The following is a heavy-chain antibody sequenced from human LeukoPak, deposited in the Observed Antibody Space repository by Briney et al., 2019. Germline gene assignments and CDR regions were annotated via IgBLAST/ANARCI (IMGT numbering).Heavy chain of an antibody. V-gene: IGHV4-59*01. Sequence: SETLSLTCTVSGGSMSNYYWSWIRQPPGKGLEWIGYIYYSGSTNYSPSLKSRVTMSVDTSKNQFSLKLNSVTAADTAVYYCARDRLGAASVAFDIWGQGTKVTVSS. J-gene: IGHJ3*02. CDR3: ARDRLGAASVAFDI. CDR2: IYYSGST. CDR1: GGSMSNYY. D-gene: IGHD6-13*01.